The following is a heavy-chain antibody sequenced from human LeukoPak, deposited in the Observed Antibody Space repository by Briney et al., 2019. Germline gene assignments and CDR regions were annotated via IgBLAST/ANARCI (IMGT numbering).Heavy chain of an antibody. D-gene: IGHD3-16*01. CDR3: ARDWRLWRVAYNAFDI. Sequence: GGSLRLSCEASGFTFSSYTMNWVRQAPGEGLEWVSSITSSSSSIYYADSVKGRITISRDNARNSLYLQMNSLRAEDTALYYCARDWRLWRVAYNAFDIWGQGTMVTVSS. V-gene: IGHV3-21*01. J-gene: IGHJ3*02. CDR2: ITSSSSSI. CDR1: GFTFSSYT.